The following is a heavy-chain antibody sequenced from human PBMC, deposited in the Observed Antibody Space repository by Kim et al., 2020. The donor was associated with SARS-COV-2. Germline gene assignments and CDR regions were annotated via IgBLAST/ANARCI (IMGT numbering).Heavy chain of an antibody. Sequence: VKGRFTISRDNSKNTLYLKMNSLRAEDTAVYYCARELMRSSSWYSGWFDPWGQGTLVTVSS. D-gene: IGHD6-13*01. V-gene: IGHV3-53*01. J-gene: IGHJ5*02. CDR3: ARELMRSSSWYSGWFDP.